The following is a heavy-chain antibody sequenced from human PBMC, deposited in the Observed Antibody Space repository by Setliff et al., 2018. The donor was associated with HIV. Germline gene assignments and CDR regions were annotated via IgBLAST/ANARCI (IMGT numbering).Heavy chain of an antibody. CDR1: GGSFSGHY. Sequence: PSETLSLTCAVYGGSFSGHYWNWIRQPPGKGLEWIGEINHSGNTNNNPSLKSRVTMSVDTSKNQFSLKLTSVTAADTAVYYCARGIVIVPGAINEYYHCMDVWGKGTTVTVSS. J-gene: IGHJ6*03. D-gene: IGHD2-2*01. CDR2: INHSGNT. V-gene: IGHV4-34*01. CDR3: ARGIVIVPGAINEYYHCMDV.